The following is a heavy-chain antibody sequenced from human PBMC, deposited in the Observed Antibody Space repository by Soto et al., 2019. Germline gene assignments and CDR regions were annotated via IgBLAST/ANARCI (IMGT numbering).Heavy chain of an antibody. CDR2: IIPIFGTA. V-gene: IGHV1-69*01. J-gene: IGHJ4*02. Sequence: QVQLVQSGAEVKKPGSSVKVSCKASGGTFSSYAISWVRQAPGQGLEWMGGIIPIFGTANYAQKFQGRVTITADESASTAYMELSSLRSEDTAVYYCARAGPFWSGYYTVGGFDYWGQGTLVTVSS. CDR3: ARAGPFWSGYYTVGGFDY. CDR1: GGTFSSYA. D-gene: IGHD3-3*01.